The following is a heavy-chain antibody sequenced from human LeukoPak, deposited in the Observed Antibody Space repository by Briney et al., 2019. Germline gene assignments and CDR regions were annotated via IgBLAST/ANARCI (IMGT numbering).Heavy chain of an antibody. D-gene: IGHD3-3*01. V-gene: IGHV3-30*04. CDR1: GFTFSSYA. CDR2: ISSGGSSK. J-gene: IGHJ6*03. CDR3: ARDRPSTVFGVADYYYMDV. Sequence: PGGSLRLSCAASGFTFSSYAMHWVRQAPGKGLEWVAVISSGGSSKYYAESVKGRFTISRDNSKSTLYLEMKSLRVEDMAVYSCARDRPSTVFGVADYYYMDVWGKGTTVTVSS.